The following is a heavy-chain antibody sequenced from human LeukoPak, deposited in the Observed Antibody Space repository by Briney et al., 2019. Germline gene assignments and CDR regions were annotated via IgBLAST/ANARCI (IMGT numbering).Heavy chain of an antibody. J-gene: IGHJ2*01. Sequence: PGGSLRLSCAASGFTFSSYEMNWVRQAPGKGLEWVSYISSSGLYIYYADSVKGRFTISRDNAKNSLYLQMSSLRAEDTAVYYCAREERDGYNYYWYFDLWGRGTLVTVSS. CDR3: AREERDGYNYYWYFDL. D-gene: IGHD5-24*01. CDR1: GFTFSSYE. CDR2: ISSSGLYI. V-gene: IGHV3-48*03.